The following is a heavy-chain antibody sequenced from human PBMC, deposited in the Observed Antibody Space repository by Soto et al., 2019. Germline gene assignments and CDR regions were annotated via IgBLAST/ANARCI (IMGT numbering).Heavy chain of an antibody. D-gene: IGHD1-26*01. CDR1: GYTFTSYA. Sequence: QVQLVQSGAEVKKPGASVKVSCKASGYTFTSYAMNWVRQAPGQRLEWMGWINAGNGNTKHSQKFQGRITITMDTSASTADMELSSLRSDDTAVYYCARSVGAALSDYWCQGTLVTVSS. CDR3: ARSVGAALSDY. CDR2: INAGNGNT. V-gene: IGHV1-3*01. J-gene: IGHJ4*02.